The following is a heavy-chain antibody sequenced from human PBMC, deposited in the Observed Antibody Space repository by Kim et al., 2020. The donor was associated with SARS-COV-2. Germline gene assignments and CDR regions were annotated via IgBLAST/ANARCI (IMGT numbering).Heavy chain of an antibody. V-gene: IGHV1-18*01. J-gene: IGHJ4*02. CDR3: ARDLLSYGSGSEYLNY. D-gene: IGHD3-10*01. CDR2: ISAYNGNT. Sequence: ASVKVSCKASGYTLTSYGISWVRQAPGQGLEWMGWISAYNGNTNYAQKLQGRVTMTTDTSTSTAYMELRSLRSDDTAVYYCARDLLSYGSGSEYLNYWGQGTLVTVSS. CDR1: GYTLTSYG.